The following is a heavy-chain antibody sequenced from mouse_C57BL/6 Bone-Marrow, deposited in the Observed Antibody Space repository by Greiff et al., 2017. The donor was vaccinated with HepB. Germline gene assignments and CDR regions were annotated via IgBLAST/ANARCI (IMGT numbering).Heavy chain of an antibody. CDR2: ISSGSSTI. J-gene: IGHJ1*03. CDR1: GFTFSDYG. Sequence: EVKLVESGGGLVKPGGSLKLSCAASGFTFSDYGMHWVRQAPEKGLEWVAYISSGSSTIYYADTVKGRFTISRDNAKNTLFLQMTSLRSEDTAMYYCARPSPDCYYWYFDVWGTGTTVTVSS. D-gene: IGHD2-4*01. CDR3: ARPSPDCYYWYFDV. V-gene: IGHV5-17*01.